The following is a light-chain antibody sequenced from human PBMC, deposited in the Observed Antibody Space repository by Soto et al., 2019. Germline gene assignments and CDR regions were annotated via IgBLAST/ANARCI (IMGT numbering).Light chain of an antibody. CDR2: DAS. J-gene: IGKJ5*01. Sequence: ESEITPRAATSAVSTVGSAPRCGRASQSVSSNLAWYQQKPGQAPRLLIYDASYRAAGLPDRFSRSGSGTAFTLTISSPEAEASPLYYCPKHHPRPRTFGPGTRREIK. CDR1: QSVSSN. V-gene: IGKV3D-15*01. CDR3: PKHHPRPRT.